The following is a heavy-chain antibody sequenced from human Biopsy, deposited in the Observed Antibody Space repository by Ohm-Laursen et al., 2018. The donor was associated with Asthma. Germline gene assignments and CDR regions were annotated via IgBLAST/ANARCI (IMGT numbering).Heavy chain of an antibody. CDR1: GGTFNTCV. D-gene: IGHD2-2*01. CDR2: SNSVFGTT. J-gene: IGHJ4*02. CDR3: ARKAGSCISRTCYSLDF. V-gene: IGHV1-69*01. Sequence: SSVMVSRKSLGGTFNTCVIGWVRQAPGQGREGMGGSNSVFGTTTYPQKFQDRVTITADDSTSTVYMELSSLRSEDTAGYYCARKAGSCISRTCYSLDFWGQGTLVTVSS.